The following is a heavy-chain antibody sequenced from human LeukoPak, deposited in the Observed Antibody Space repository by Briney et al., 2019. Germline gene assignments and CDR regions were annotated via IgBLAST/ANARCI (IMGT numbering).Heavy chain of an antibody. CDR2: ISSSSSYI. Sequence: KPGGSLRLSCAASGVTFSSYSMNWVRQAPGKGLEWVSSISSSSSYIYYADSVKGRFTISRDNAKNSLYLQMNSLRAEDTAVYYCASATLRSSSSDLGRYWGQGTLVTVSS. J-gene: IGHJ4*02. CDR1: GVTFSSYS. CDR3: ASATLRSSSSDLGRY. D-gene: IGHD6-6*01. V-gene: IGHV3-21*01.